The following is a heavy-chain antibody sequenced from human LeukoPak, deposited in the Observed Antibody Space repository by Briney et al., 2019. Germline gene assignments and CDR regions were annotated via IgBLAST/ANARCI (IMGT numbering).Heavy chain of an antibody. CDR1: GGTFSSYA. D-gene: IGHD2-2*01. J-gene: IGHJ6*02. Sequence: SVKVSCKASGGTFSSYAISWVRQAPGQGLEWMGRIIPTLGIANYAQKFQGRVTITADKSTSTAYMELSSLRSEDTAVYYCARNLLGYCSSTSCMYGMDVWGQGTTVTVSS. CDR2: IIPTLGIA. CDR3: ARNLLGYCSSTSCMYGMDV. V-gene: IGHV1-69*04.